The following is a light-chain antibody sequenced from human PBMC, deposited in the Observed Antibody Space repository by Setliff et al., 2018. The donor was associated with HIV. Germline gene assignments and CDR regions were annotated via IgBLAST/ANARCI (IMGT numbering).Light chain of an antibody. CDR3: SSYTSNNLYV. CDR1: SSDVGGYMS. J-gene: IGLJ1*01. CDR2: DVT. Sequence: QSALTQPASVSGSPGQSITISCTGSSSDVGGYMSVSWYQQHPGEVPKLMIYDVTKRPSGVSNRFSGSKSGSTASLTISGLQAEDEADYYCSSYTSNNLYVFGTGTKVTVL. V-gene: IGLV2-14*01.